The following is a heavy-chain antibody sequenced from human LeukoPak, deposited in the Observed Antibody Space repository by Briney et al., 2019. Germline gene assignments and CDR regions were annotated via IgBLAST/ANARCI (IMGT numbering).Heavy chain of an antibody. Sequence: GASVKVSCKASGYTFTPYYIHWVRQAPGQGLEWMGWIFPKNGGTSYAQKFQGRVTMTRDTSTGIVNMEMSRLRPDDTAVYYCVRENWYYDYWGRGTLVTVSS. V-gene: IGHV1-2*02. CDR3: VRENWYYDY. D-gene: IGHD1-7*01. CDR2: IFPKNGGT. CDR1: GYTFTPYY. J-gene: IGHJ4*02.